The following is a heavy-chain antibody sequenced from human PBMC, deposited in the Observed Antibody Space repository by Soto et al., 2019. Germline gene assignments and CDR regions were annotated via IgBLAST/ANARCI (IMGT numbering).Heavy chain of an antibody. V-gene: IGHV3-23*01. D-gene: IGHD2-2*01. CDR2: ISGSGDST. CDR3: AKRPNFLGYCSSTSCYPLFDY. Sequence: GGSLRLSCAASGFTFSNYAMSWVRQAPGKGLEWVSAISGSGDSTYYADSVKGRFTISRDNSKNTLFLQMNSLGAEDTAVYYCAKRPNFLGYCSSTSCYPLFDYWGQGTLVTVSS. CDR1: GFTFSNYA. J-gene: IGHJ4*02.